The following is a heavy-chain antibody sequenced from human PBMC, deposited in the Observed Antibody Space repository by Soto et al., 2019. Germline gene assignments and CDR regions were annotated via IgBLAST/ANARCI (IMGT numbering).Heavy chain of an antibody. CDR2: IYYSAST. D-gene: IGHD6-13*01. CDR1: GGSISSGDYH. J-gene: IGHJ6*04. V-gene: IGHV4-30-4*01. CDR3: ARGEGSSSWYRYYYYYGMDV. Sequence: SETLSLTCTVAGGSISSGDYHWTWIRQFPGKGLEWIGAIYYSASTYYNPSLLSRLTISVNTSKNQFSLKLSSVTAADTAVYYCARGEGSSSWYRYYYYYGMDVWGKGTTVTVSS.